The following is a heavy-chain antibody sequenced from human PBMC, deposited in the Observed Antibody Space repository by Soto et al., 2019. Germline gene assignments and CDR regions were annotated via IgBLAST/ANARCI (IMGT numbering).Heavy chain of an antibody. CDR2: ISYDGSNK. J-gene: IGHJ3*02. CDR1: GFSFSTYA. Sequence: GGSLRLSCAASGFSFSTYAMYWVRQAPGKGLEWVAVISYDGSNKYYADSVKGRFTISRDNSKNTLYLQMNSLRVEDTAVYYCERGTATASYALDIWGQGTMLTVSS. D-gene: IGHD5-18*01. V-gene: IGHV3-30*04. CDR3: ERGTATASYALDI.